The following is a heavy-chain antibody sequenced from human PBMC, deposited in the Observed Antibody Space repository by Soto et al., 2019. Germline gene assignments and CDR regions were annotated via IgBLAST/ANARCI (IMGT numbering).Heavy chain of an antibody. Sequence: SETLSLTCPVYGGSFSGYYWSWIRQPPGKGLEWIGEINHSGSTNYNPSLKSRVTISVDTSKNQFSLKLSSVTAADTAVYYCARGEHGYSYGEDYGMDV. J-gene: IGHJ6*01. D-gene: IGHD5-18*01. CDR2: INHSGST. CDR3: ARGEHGYSYGEDYGMDV. CDR1: GGSFSGYY. V-gene: IGHV4-34*01.